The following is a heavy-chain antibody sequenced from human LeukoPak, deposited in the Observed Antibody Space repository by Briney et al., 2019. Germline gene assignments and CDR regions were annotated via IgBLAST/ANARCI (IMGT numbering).Heavy chain of an antibody. D-gene: IGHD4-17*01. J-gene: IGHJ5*02. CDR1: GDSISSGDYY. V-gene: IGHV4-61*02. CDR2: IYLGGST. Sequence: SETLSLTCTVSGDSISSGDYYWSWIRQPAGKGLEWIGRIYLGGSTSYNPSLKSRVTISADTSKNQFSLILSSVTAADTALYYCARDLYGDGSYFDPWGQGTLVTVSS. CDR3: ARDLYGDGSYFDP.